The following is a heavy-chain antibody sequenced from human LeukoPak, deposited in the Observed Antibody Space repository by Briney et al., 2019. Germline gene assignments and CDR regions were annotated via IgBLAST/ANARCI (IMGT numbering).Heavy chain of an antibody. V-gene: IGHV4-4*07. CDR1: GGSISSYY. Sequence: SETLSLTCTVSGGSISSYYWSWIRQPAGKGLEWIGRIYTSGSTNYNPSLKSQVTMSVDTSKNQISLKLSSVTAADTAVYYCARVGGSIAARLFYFDYWGQGTLVTVSS. D-gene: IGHD6-6*01. CDR2: IYTSGST. CDR3: ARVGGSIAARLFYFDY. J-gene: IGHJ4*02.